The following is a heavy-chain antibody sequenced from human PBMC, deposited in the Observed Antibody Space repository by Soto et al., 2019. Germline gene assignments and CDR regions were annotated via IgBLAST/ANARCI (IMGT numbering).Heavy chain of an antibody. Sequence: QVQLQQWGAGLLKPSETLSLTCAVYGGSFSGYYWSWIRQTPGKGLEWIGEINDSGSTNHNPSLKSRVTTLVDTPKNQFSLKLRSVTAADTAVDYCARGLLLWFGELSRRGGYYYYMDVWGKGTTVTVS. CDR2: INDSGST. CDR3: ARGLLLWFGELSRRGGYYYYMDV. V-gene: IGHV4-34*01. J-gene: IGHJ6*03. CDR1: GGSFSGYY. D-gene: IGHD3-10*01.